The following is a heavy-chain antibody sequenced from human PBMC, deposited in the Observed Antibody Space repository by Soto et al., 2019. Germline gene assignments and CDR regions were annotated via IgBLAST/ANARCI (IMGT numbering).Heavy chain of an antibody. J-gene: IGHJ6*02. D-gene: IGHD2-2*01. CDR2: IIPVFGTP. CDR1: GGTFTNYA. V-gene: IGHV1-69*12. Sequence: QVQLVQSGAEVKKPGSSLKVSCKASGGTFTNYAFSWVRQAPGQGLEWMGGIIPVFGTPDYGQKFQGRVTITADESTRTASMELSSLRSDDTAVYYCARERSVGYCITTTCPKPFYYYAMDVWGQGTTVTVSS. CDR3: ARERSVGYCITTTCPKPFYYYAMDV.